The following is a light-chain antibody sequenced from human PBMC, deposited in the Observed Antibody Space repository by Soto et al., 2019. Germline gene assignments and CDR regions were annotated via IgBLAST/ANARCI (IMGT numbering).Light chain of an antibody. J-gene: IGLJ1*01. CDR3: SSFTSTSTLV. Sequence: QSVLTQPASVSWSPGQSITISCTVSSSDVGGYNYLSWYQQHPGKAPKLIIYEVSNRPSGVSDRFSGSKSGNTASLTISGLQAEDEADFFCSSFTSTSTLVFGTGTKVTVL. CDR2: EVS. V-gene: IGLV2-14*01. CDR1: SSDVGGYNY.